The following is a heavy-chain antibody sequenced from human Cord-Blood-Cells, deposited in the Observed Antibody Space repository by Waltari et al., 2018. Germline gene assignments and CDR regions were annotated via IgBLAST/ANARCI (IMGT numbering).Heavy chain of an antibody. Sequence: EVQLVESGGGLVQPGGSLRLSCAASGFTFSSYEMNWVRQAPGKGLGWVSYISSSGSTIYYADSVKGRFTISRDNAKNSLYLQMNSLRAEDTAVYYCARGITIFGVVNDYWGQGTLVTVSS. D-gene: IGHD3-3*01. CDR1: GFTFSSYE. V-gene: IGHV3-48*03. J-gene: IGHJ4*02. CDR3: ARGITIFGVVNDY. CDR2: ISSSGSTI.